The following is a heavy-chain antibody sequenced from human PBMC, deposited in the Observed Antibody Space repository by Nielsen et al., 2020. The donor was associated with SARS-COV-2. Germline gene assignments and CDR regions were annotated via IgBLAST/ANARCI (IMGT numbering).Heavy chain of an antibody. Sequence: GESLKISCAASGFTFSGYFMNWVRQAPGKGLEWVSFIDIGSISMYYADSVKGRFTVSRDNAKNSLFLQMNSLRVEDTAVYYCARQGGSGELLFSNWGQGTLVTVSS. CDR3: ARQGGSGELLFSN. V-gene: IGHV3-48*01. CDR1: GFTFSGYF. D-gene: IGHD3-10*01. CDR2: IDIGSISM. J-gene: IGHJ4*02.